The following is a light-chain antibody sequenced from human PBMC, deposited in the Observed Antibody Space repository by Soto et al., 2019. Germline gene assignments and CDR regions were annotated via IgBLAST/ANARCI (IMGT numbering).Light chain of an antibody. Sequence: DIQMTQSPSTLSASIGDTVTITCRASQSISNRLAWYQQKPGKAPKILIYKASNFRNGVPLRFSGSTSGTEFTLTIITLQPDDFATYYCQQYNSNSRTFGQGTKVEIK. J-gene: IGKJ1*01. CDR2: KAS. CDR1: QSISNR. CDR3: QQYNSNSRT. V-gene: IGKV1-5*03.